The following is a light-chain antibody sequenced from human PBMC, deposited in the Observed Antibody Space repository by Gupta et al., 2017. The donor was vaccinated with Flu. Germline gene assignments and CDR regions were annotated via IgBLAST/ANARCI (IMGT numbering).Light chain of an antibody. CDR2: EVT. CDR1: SSDVGNYNY. CDR3: SSDRGSTTYV. V-gene: IGLV2-14*01. J-gene: IGLJ1*01. Sequence: SITISCTGTSSDVGNYNYVSWYQQYPGKAPILMIYEVTKRPAGVSDRFSASKSGNTASLTISGRQEEDETDYYCSSDRGSTTYVFGTGTKVTVL.